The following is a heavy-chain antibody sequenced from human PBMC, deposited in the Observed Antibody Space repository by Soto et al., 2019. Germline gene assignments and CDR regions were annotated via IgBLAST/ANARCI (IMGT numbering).Heavy chain of an antibody. CDR1: GFTFSSYG. V-gene: IGHV3-33*01. Sequence: QVQLVESGGGVVQPGRSLRLSCAASGFTFSSYGMHWVRQAPGKGLEWVAVIWYDGSNKYYADSVKGRFTISRDNXKNTLYLQKNSRRAEDTAVYYCAGGGDIVQHGMDVWGQGTTVTVSS. CDR3: AGGGDIVQHGMDV. D-gene: IGHD2-8*01. J-gene: IGHJ6*02. CDR2: IWYDGSNK.